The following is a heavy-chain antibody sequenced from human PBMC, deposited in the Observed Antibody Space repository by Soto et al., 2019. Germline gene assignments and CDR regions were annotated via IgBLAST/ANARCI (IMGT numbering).Heavy chain of an antibody. CDR1: GCTFRSFT. D-gene: IGHD6-13*01. V-gene: IGHV3-21*01. Sequence: PGGSLRLSCAASGCTFRSFTMNWGRQAPGKGLEWVSTITSNSAYIYYTDALRGRFTISRDNAKNSLHLQMNSLRAEDTAVYYCTRDASRDSSARGWFDPWGPGTLVTVSS. CDR2: ITSNSAYI. CDR3: TRDASRDSSARGWFDP. J-gene: IGHJ5*02.